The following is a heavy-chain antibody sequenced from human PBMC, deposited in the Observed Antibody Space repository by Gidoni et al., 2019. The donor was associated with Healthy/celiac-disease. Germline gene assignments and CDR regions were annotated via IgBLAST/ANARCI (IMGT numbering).Heavy chain of an antibody. J-gene: IGHJ3*02. CDR3: ARLYYDNDAFDI. CDR2: IYYSGST. V-gene: IGHV4-39*01. D-gene: IGHD3-22*01. CDR1: GGSISSSSYY. Sequence: LQLQESGQGLVKPSETLSLTCTVSGGSISSSSYYWGWICQPPGKGLEWIVSIYYSGSTYYNPSLKSRVTISVDTSKNQFSLKLSSVTAADTAVYYCARLYYDNDAFDIWGQGTMVTVSS.